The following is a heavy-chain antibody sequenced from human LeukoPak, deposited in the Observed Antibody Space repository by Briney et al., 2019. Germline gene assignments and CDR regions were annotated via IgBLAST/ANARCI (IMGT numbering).Heavy chain of an antibody. CDR3: ARGPQGRHIVVVTAIHGAFDI. J-gene: IGHJ3*02. V-gene: IGHV3-30*02. Sequence: PGGSLRLSCAASGFTFSSYGMHWVRQAPGKGLEWVAFIRYDGSNKYYADSVKGRFTISRDNSKNTLYLQMNSLRAEDTAVYYCARGPQGRHIVVVTAIHGAFDIWGQGTMVTVSS. D-gene: IGHD2-21*02. CDR2: IRYDGSNK. CDR1: GFTFSSYG.